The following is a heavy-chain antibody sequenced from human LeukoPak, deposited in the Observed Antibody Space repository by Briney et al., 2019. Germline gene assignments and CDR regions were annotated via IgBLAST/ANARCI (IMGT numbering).Heavy chain of an antibody. CDR3: ARDSRYDYYYMDV. CDR2: IWNDGSNK. V-gene: IGHV3-33*01. Sequence: GRSLRLSCAASGFTLSTYGMYWVRQAPGKGLEWVAVIWNDGSNKHYADSVKGRFTISRDNSKNTLDLQMNSLRAEDTAVYYCARDSRYDYYYMDVWGKGTTVTVSS. J-gene: IGHJ6*03. D-gene: IGHD6-25*01. CDR1: GFTLSTYG.